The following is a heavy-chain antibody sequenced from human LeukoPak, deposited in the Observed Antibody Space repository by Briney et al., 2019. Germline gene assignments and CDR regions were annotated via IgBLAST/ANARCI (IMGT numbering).Heavy chain of an antibody. CDR1: GFTFSSYW. CDR3: ARDLGYCSSTSCSGLDY. V-gene: IGHV3-74*01. D-gene: IGHD2-2*01. J-gene: IGHJ4*02. Sequence: VGSLRLSCAASGFTFSSYWVHWVRQAPGKGLVWVSRINTDGSSTRYADSVKGRFTISRDNAKNTLYLQMNSLRAEDTAVYYCARDLGYCSSTSCSGLDYWGQGTLVTVSS. CDR2: INTDGSST.